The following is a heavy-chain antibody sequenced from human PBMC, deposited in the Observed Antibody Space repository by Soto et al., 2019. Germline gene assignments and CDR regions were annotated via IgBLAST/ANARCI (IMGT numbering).Heavy chain of an antibody. CDR3: ARQTRYSINWFDP. CDR2: IDPSDSYT. CDR1: GYSFTSYW. Sequence: GASLKISCQGSGYSFTSYWISWVRQMPGKGLEWMGRIDPSDSYTNYSPSFQGHVTISADKSISTAYLQWSSLKASDTAMYYCARQTRYSINWFDPWGQGTLVTVSS. J-gene: IGHJ5*02. D-gene: IGHD6-13*01. V-gene: IGHV5-10-1*01.